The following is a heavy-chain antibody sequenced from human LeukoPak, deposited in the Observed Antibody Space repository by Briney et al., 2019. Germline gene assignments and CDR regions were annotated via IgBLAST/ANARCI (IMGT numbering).Heavy chain of an antibody. V-gene: IGHV4-38-2*01. Sequence: PSETLSLTCAVSTYSISSGYYWGWVRQPPGKGLVWIGSIFHSGSTYYNPSLKSRVTISVDTSKNQFSLNLTSVTAPDTAVYYCARRSPYYYMDVWGKGTTVTVSS. D-gene: IGHD1-26*01. J-gene: IGHJ6*03. CDR2: IFHSGST. CDR1: TYSISSGYY. CDR3: ARRSPYYYMDV.